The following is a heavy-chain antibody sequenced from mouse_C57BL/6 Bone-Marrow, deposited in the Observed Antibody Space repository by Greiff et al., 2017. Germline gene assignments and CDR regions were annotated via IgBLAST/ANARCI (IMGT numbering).Heavy chain of an antibody. CDR2: IYPGGGYT. J-gene: IGHJ2*01. V-gene: IGHV1-63*01. CDR1: GYTFTNYW. D-gene: IGHD1-1*01. Sequence: VKLQESGAELVRPGTSVKMSCKASGYTFTNYWIGWAKQRPGHGLEWIGDIYPGGGYTNYNEKFKGKATLTADKSSSTAYMQFSSLTSEDSAIYYCARGGSYYYGSSTPFDYWGQGTTLTVSS. CDR3: ARGGSYYYGSSTPFDY.